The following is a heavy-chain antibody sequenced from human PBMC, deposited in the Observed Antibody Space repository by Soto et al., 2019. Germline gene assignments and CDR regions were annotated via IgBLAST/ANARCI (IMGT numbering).Heavy chain of an antibody. D-gene: IGHD1-26*01. CDR2: IIPIFGTA. CDR3: ARARYSGSYYAPYFYYGMDV. Sequence: QVQLVQSGAEVKKPGSSVKVSCKASGGTFSSNAISWVRQAPGQGLEWMGGIIPIFGTANYAQKFQGRVTITADESTSTAYMELSSLRSEDTAVYYCARARYSGSYYAPYFYYGMDVWGQGTTVTVSS. J-gene: IGHJ6*02. V-gene: IGHV1-69*01. CDR1: GGTFSSNA.